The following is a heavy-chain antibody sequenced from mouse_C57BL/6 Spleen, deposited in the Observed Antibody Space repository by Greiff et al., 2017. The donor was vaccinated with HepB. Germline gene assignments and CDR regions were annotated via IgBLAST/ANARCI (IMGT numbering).Heavy chain of an antibody. J-gene: IGHJ3*01. CDR3: ARSDSYSNYVGWFAY. CDR2: IDPEDGET. V-gene: IGHV14-2*01. CDR1: GFNIKDYY. Sequence: VQLKESGAELVKPGASVKLSCTASGFNIKDYYMHWVKQRTEQGLEWIGRIDPEDGETKYAPKFQGKATITADTSSNKAYLQLSSLTSADTAVYYCARSDSYSNYVGWFAYWGQGSLVTVSA. D-gene: IGHD2-5*01.